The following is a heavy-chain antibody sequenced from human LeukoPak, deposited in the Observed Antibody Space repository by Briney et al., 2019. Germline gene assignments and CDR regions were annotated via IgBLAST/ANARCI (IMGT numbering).Heavy chain of an antibody. D-gene: IGHD3-3*01. CDR3: AGGVITARYYYYMDV. CDR2: VYYSGST. Sequence: SETLSLTCTVSGGSISSYFWSWIRQPPGQGLEWIGYVYYSGSTNYSPSLKSRLTISVDTSKNQFSLKLTSVTAADTAVYYCAGGVITARYYYYMDVWGKGTTVTVSS. CDR1: GGSISSYF. V-gene: IGHV4-59*01. J-gene: IGHJ6*03.